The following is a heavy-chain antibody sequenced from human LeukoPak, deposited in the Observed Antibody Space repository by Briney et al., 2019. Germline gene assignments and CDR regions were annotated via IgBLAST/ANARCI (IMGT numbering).Heavy chain of an antibody. D-gene: IGHD2-15*01. CDR1: GGTFSSYT. J-gene: IGHJ4*02. CDR2: ISAYNGNT. Sequence: ASVKVSCKASGGTFSSYTISWVRQAPGQGLEWMGWISAYNGNTNYAQKLQGRVTMTTDTSTSTAYMELRSLRSDDTAVYYCARGAQEGLLLPFDYWGQGTLVTVSS. V-gene: IGHV1-18*01. CDR3: ARGAQEGLLLPFDY.